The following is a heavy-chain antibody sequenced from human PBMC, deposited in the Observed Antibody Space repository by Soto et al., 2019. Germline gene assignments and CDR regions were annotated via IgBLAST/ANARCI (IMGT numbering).Heavy chain of an antibody. CDR3: ARGRFGELLFWFDP. J-gene: IGHJ5*02. Sequence: QVQLQESGPGLVKPSQTLSLTCTVSGGSISSGGYYWSWIRQHPGKGLEWIGYIYYSGSTYYNPSLSTRVTXXVXTXXNQFLLKLSSVTAADTAVYYCARGRFGELLFWFDPWGQGTLVTVSS. V-gene: IGHV4-31*03. D-gene: IGHD3-10*01. CDR1: GGSISSGGYY. CDR2: IYYSGST.